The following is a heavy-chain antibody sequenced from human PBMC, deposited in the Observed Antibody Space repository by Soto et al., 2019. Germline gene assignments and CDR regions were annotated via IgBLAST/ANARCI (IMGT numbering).Heavy chain of an antibody. Sequence: GSLRLSCAASGFTFSSYGMHWVRQAPGKGLEWVAVISYDGSNKYYADSVKGRFTISRDNSKNTLYLQMNSLRAEDTAVYYCAKDGAPLAIFGVVILNWGQGTLVTVPS. CDR2: ISYDGSNK. V-gene: IGHV3-30*18. CDR3: AKDGAPLAIFGVVILN. D-gene: IGHD3-3*02. J-gene: IGHJ4*02. CDR1: GFTFSSYG.